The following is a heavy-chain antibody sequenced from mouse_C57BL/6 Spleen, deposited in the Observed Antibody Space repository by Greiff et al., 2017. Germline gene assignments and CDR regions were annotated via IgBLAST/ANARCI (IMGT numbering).Heavy chain of an antibody. CDR3: ARGRDSSYYFDY. J-gene: IGHJ2*01. V-gene: IGHV1-64*01. Sequence: QVQLHQPGAELVKPGASVKLSCKASGYTFTSYWMHWVKQRPGQGLEWIGRIHPNSGSTNYNEKFKSKATLTVDKSSSTAYMQLSSLTTEDSAVYYCARGRDSSYYFDYWGQGTTLTVSS. CDR1: GYTFTSYW. CDR2: IHPNSGST. D-gene: IGHD3-2*02.